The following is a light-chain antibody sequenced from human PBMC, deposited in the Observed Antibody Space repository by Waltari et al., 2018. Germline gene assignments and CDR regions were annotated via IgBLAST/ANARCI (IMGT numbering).Light chain of an antibody. V-gene: IGKV3-20*01. CDR1: QTVRTTY. CDR2: DTS. CDR3: QQYDISPLT. Sequence: EIVLTQSPGTLSLSPGERATLSCRASQTVRTTYLAWYQQKPVQAPTLLIYDTSSRATGIPDRFSGSGSGTDFSLTISSLGPEDFAVYYCQQYDISPLTFGGGTKVETK. J-gene: IGKJ4*01.